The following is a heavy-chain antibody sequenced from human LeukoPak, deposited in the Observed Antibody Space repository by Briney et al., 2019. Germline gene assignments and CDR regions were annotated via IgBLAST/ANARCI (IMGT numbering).Heavy chain of an antibody. CDR2: ISSSSSYI. CDR3: AREDQDAFDI. Sequence: GGSLRLSCAASGFTFSSYSMNWVRQAPGKGLEWVSSISSSSSYIYYADSVKGRFTISRDNAKNSLYLQMNSLRAEDTDVYYCAREDQDAFDIWGQGTMVTVSS. CDR1: GFTFSSYS. J-gene: IGHJ3*02. V-gene: IGHV3-21*01.